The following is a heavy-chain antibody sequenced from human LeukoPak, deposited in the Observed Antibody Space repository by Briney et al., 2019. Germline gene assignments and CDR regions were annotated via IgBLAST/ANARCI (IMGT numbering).Heavy chain of an antibody. CDR2: ISSSSSYI. CDR1: GFTFSSYS. D-gene: IGHD3-22*01. CDR3: ASMGVYDSPENFDY. V-gene: IGHV3-21*01. J-gene: IGHJ4*02. Sequence: GGSLRLSCAASGFTFSSYSMNWVRQAPGKGLEWVSSISSSSSYIYYADSVKGRFTISRDNAKNSLYLQMNSLRAEDTAVYYCASMGVYDSPENFDYWGQGTLVTVSS.